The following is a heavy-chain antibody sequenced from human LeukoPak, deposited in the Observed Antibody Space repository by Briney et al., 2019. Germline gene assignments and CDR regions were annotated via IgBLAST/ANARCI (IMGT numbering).Heavy chain of an antibody. CDR2: IYSGGST. CDR3: ARVLGPAGALTGYYYYYYGMDV. D-gene: IGHD3-9*01. V-gene: IGHV3-66*01. J-gene: IGHJ6*02. CDR1: GFTVSSNY. Sequence: GGSLRLSCAASGFTVSSNYMSWVRQAPGKGLEWVSVIYSGGSTYYADSVKGRFTISRDNSKNTLYLQMNSLRAEDTAVYYCARVLGPAGALTGYYYYYYGMDVWGQGTTVTVSS.